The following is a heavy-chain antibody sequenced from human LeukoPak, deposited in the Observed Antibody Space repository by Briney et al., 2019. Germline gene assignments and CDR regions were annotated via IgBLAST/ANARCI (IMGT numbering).Heavy chain of an antibody. CDR2: ISSSGSTI. CDR1: GFTFSDYY. V-gene: IGHV3-11*01. CDR3: ASHRTADWYDSSGQPFDY. D-gene: IGHD3-22*01. J-gene: IGHJ4*02. Sequence: GGSLRFSCAASGFTFSDYYMNWIRQAPGKGLEWVSYISSSGSTIYYADSVKGRFTISRDNAKNSLYLQMNSLRAEDTAVYYCASHRTADWYDSSGQPFDYWGQGTLVTVSS.